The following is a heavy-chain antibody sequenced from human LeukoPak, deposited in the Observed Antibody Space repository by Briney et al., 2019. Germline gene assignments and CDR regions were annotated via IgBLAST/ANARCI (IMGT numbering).Heavy chain of an antibody. CDR2: VRSEVTFK. CDR3: AKGSGSYPEYHFDR. V-gene: IGHV3-30*02. CDR1: GFPFSSYG. J-gene: IGHJ1*01. D-gene: IGHD1-26*01. Sequence: GGSLRLSCITSGFPFSSYGMHWVRQAPGKGLEWVTFVRSEVTFKYYADSVKGRFTISRDDSKSTLFLEMSDLRPEDTALYYCAKGSGSYPEYHFDRWGQGTLVTVSS.